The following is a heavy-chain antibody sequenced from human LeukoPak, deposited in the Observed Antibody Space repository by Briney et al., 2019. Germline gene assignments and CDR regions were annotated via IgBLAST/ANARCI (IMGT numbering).Heavy chain of an antibody. CDR2: IYYSGST. CDR1: GGSISSYY. J-gene: IGHJ4*02. D-gene: IGHD3-10*01. CDR3: ARRGIGSSNYYQGDFDY. Sequence: SETLSLTCTVSGGSISSYYWSWIRQPPGKGLEWIGYIYYSGSTNYNPSLKSRVTISVDTSKNQFSLKVTSVTAADTAVYYCARRGIGSSNYYQGDFDYWGRGTLVTVSS. V-gene: IGHV4-59*12.